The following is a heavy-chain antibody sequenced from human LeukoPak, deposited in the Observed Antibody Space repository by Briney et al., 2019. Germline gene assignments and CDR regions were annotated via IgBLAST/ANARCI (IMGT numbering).Heavy chain of an antibody. CDR1: GYTFTGYY. Sequence: ASVKVSCKASGYTFTGYYMHWVRQAPGQGLEWMGWINPNSGGTNYAQKFQGRVTMTRDTSISTAYMELSRLRSDDTAVYYCARSTYYYDSSGYTMSNFDCWGQGTLVTVSS. V-gene: IGHV1-2*02. CDR3: ARSTYYYDSSGYTMSNFDC. CDR2: INPNSGGT. D-gene: IGHD3-22*01. J-gene: IGHJ4*02.